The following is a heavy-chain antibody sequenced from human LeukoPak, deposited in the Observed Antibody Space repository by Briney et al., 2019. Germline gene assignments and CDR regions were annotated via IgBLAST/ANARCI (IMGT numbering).Heavy chain of an antibody. D-gene: IGHD3-10*01. CDR3: ARDRGPGWFDP. V-gene: IGHV3-53*05. CDR1: GLAVSSNY. CDR2: IYSTGTT. Sequence: GGSLRLSCAVSGLAVSSNYVSWVRQAPGKGLEWVAVIYSTGTTFYADSVKGRFTISRDNSKNTVYLQMNSLRPEDTAIYYCARDRGPGWFDPWGQGTLVTVSS. J-gene: IGHJ5*02.